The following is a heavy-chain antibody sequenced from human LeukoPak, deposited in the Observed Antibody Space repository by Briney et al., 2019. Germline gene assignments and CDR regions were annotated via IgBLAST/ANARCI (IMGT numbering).Heavy chain of an antibody. CDR1: GGSISSSSYY. J-gene: IGHJ4*02. Sequence: SETLSLTCTVSGGSISSSSYYWGWIRQPPGKGMEWIGSIYYSGSTYYNPSFKSRVTISVDTSKNQFSLKLSSVTAADTAVYYCARRCSGGSCNDYWGQGTLVTVSS. V-gene: IGHV4-39*01. CDR2: IYYSGST. CDR3: ARRCSGGSCNDY. D-gene: IGHD2-15*01.